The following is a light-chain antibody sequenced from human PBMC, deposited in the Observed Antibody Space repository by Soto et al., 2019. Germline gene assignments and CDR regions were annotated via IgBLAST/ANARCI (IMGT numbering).Light chain of an antibody. CDR2: AAS. Sequence: ESVLTQSPGTLSLSPGERATLSCMASQRVSSTYLAWYQQKPGQAPRLLIYAASSRATGIPDRFSGSGSGTDFTLTISRLEPEDFAVYYCQQYGSSLTVGPGTKVDI. V-gene: IGKV3-20*01. J-gene: IGKJ3*01. CDR1: QRVSSTY. CDR3: QQYGSSLT.